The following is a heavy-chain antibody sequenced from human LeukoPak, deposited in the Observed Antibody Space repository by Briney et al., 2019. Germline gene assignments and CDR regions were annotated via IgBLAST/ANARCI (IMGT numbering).Heavy chain of an antibody. Sequence: SVKVSCKASRYTFSNYAITWVRQAPGQGLEWMGGIIPIFGTANYAQKFQDRVTITADASTSTAYMELSSLRSEDTAVYYCARADGIAAAGTDRSFVYWGQGTLVTVSS. J-gene: IGHJ4*02. CDR2: IIPIFGTA. D-gene: IGHD6-13*01. V-gene: IGHV1-69*13. CDR3: ARADGIAAAGTDRSFVY. CDR1: RYTFSNYA.